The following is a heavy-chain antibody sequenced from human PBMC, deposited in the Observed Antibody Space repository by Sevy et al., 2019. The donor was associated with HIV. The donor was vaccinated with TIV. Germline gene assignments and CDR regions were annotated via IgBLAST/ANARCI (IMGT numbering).Heavy chain of an antibody. CDR1: GFTFSNYA. Sequence: GGSLRLSCAASGFTFSNYAMSWVRQTPGKGLEWVSAISGNADATYYTDSVKGRFTISRDNSKNTVYLQMNSLRADDTAVYYCVKEVSQYSYSDYWGQGTLVTVSS. CDR2: ISGNADAT. J-gene: IGHJ4*02. V-gene: IGHV3-23*01. CDR3: VKEVSQYSYSDY. D-gene: IGHD5-18*01.